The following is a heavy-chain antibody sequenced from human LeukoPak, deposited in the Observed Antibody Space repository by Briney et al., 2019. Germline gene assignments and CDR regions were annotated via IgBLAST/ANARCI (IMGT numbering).Heavy chain of an antibody. J-gene: IGHJ3*02. CDR3: ARAVGAAGQDAFDI. CDR1: GYTFTSYG. V-gene: IGHV1-18*01. CDR2: ISAYNGNT. D-gene: IGHD6-13*01. Sequence: ASVKVSCKASGYTFTSYGISWVRQAPGQGLEWMGWISAYNGNTNYAQKFQGRVTMTRDTSISTAYMELSRLRFDDTAVYYCARAVGAAGQDAFDIWGQGTMVTVSS.